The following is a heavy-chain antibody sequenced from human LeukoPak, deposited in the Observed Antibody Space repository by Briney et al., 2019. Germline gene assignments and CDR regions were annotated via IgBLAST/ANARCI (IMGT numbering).Heavy chain of an antibody. V-gene: IGHV4-59*01. CDR1: GGSISSYY. CDR3: ARALPYYCSGGSCPFDY. D-gene: IGHD2-15*01. J-gene: IGHJ4*02. CDR2: IYYSGST. Sequence: SETLSLTCTVSGGSISSYYWSWIRQPPGKGLEWIGYIYYSGSTNYNPSLKSRVTISVDTSKNQFSLKLSSVTAADTAVYYCARALPYYCSGGSCPFDYWGQGTLVTASS.